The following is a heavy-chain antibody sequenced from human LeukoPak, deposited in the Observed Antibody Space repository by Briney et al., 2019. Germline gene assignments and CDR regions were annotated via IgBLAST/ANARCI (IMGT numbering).Heavy chain of an antibody. Sequence: ASVKVSCKVSGYTLTELSMHWVRQAPGKGLERMGGFDPEDGETIYAQKFQGRVTMTEDTSTDTAYMELSSLRSEDTAVYYCATDGVYSGYGNWFDPWGQGTLVTVSS. V-gene: IGHV1-24*01. CDR3: ATDGVYSGYGNWFDP. D-gene: IGHD5-12*01. J-gene: IGHJ5*02. CDR2: FDPEDGET. CDR1: GYTLTELS.